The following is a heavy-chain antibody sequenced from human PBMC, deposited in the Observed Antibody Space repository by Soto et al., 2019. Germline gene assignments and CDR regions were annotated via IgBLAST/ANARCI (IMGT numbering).Heavy chain of an antibody. Sequence: PSETLSLTCAVSGGSTSSGGYSWSWIRQPPGKGLEWIGYIYHSGSTYYNPSLKSRVTISVDRSKNQFSLKLSSVTAADTAVYYCARAPARYYYDSSGYYYGDYFDYWGQGTLVTVSS. CDR1: GGSTSSGGYS. J-gene: IGHJ4*02. CDR3: ARAPARYYYDSSGYYYGDYFDY. CDR2: IYHSGST. D-gene: IGHD3-22*01. V-gene: IGHV4-30-2*01.